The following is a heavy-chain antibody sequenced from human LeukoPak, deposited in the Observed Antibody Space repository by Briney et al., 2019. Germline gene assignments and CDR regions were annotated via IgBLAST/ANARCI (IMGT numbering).Heavy chain of an antibody. CDR3: ARAPVIDYFGSGSYFDY. Sequence: GGSLRLSCAASGFTFSRYSFNWVRQAPGKGLEWISYISSSGSTIHYADSVKGRFTISRDNAKNSLYLQMNSLRDEETRVYYCARAPVIDYFGSGSYFDYWGQGTLVTVSS. J-gene: IGHJ4*02. D-gene: IGHD3-10*01. V-gene: IGHV3-48*02. CDR2: ISSSGSTI. CDR1: GFTFSRYS.